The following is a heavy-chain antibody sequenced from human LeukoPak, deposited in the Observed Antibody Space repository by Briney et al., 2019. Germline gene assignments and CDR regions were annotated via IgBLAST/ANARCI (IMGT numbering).Heavy chain of an antibody. CDR3: TSHTGTGDAFRPFHI. CDR1: GFTFSTHD. D-gene: IGHD2-21*02. J-gene: IGHJ3*02. Sequence: GGSLRLSCAASGFTFSTHDVNWVRQAPGKGLEWVSFINSRSSTIYYTDSVKGRFTISRDNAKNSLYLQMNSLRAEDTAVYYCTSHTGTGDAFRPFHIWGQGTMVTVSS. CDR2: INSRSSTI. V-gene: IGHV3-48*04.